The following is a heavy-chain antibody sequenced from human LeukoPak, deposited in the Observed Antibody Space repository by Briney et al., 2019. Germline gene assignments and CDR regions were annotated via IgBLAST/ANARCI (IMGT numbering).Heavy chain of an antibody. Sequence: PSETLRLTCTVSGGSISNSYWNWIRQPPGKGLEWIANVYSSGSTNYNPSLMKRVTISVDTSKTQFSLNLSSVTAADTAVYYCARHVKGWLLLKEGLGAFDIWGQGTMVTVSS. CDR3: ARHVKGWLLLKEGLGAFDI. J-gene: IGHJ3*02. CDR1: GGSISNSY. V-gene: IGHV4-59*08. CDR2: VYSSGST. D-gene: IGHD3-22*01.